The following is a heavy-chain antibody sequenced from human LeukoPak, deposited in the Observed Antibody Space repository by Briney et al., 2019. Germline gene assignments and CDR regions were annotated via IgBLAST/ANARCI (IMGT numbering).Heavy chain of an antibody. D-gene: IGHD6-13*01. CDR1: GGSISSSNW. CDR2: IYHSGST. Sequence: SETLSLTCAVSGGSISSSNWWSWVRQPPGKGLEWIGEIYHSGSTNYNPSLKSRVTISVDTSKNQFSLKLSSVTAADTAMYYCARDRPGVAAYDAFEIWGQGTMVTVSS. CDR3: ARDRPGVAAYDAFEI. V-gene: IGHV4-4*02. J-gene: IGHJ3*02.